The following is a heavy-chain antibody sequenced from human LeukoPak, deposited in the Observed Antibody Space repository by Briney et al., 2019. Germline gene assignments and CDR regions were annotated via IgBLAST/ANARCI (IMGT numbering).Heavy chain of an antibody. D-gene: IGHD2-2*01. V-gene: IGHV4-61*02. CDR3: ARDQVAVTTTIRGSSDAFDI. CDR1: GGSISSGSYY. J-gene: IGHJ3*02. CDR2: IYTSGST. Sequence: PSETLSLTCTVSGGSISSGSYYWSWIRQPAGKGLEWIGRIYTSGSTNYNPSLKSRVTISVDTSKNQFSLKLSSVPAADTAVYYCARDQVAVTTTIRGSSDAFDIWGQGTMVTVSS.